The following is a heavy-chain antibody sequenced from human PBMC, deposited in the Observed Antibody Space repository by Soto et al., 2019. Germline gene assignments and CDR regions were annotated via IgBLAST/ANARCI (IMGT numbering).Heavy chain of an antibody. D-gene: IGHD5-12*01. CDR1: GFTFSSYA. V-gene: IGHV3-23*01. J-gene: IGHJ4*02. CDR2: ISGSGGST. Sequence: EVQLLESGGGLVQPGGSLRLSCAASGFTFSSYAMSWVRQAPGKGLEWVSAISGSGGSTYYADSVKGRFTISRDNSKNTLYLQMNSLRAEDTAVYYCARDNTQRWLQSGDYWGQGTLVTVSS. CDR3: ARDNTQRWLQSGDY.